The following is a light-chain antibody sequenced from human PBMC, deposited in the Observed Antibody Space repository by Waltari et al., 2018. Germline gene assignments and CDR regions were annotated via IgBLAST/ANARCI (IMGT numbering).Light chain of an antibody. CDR2: GNS. V-gene: IGLV1-40*01. J-gene: IGLJ2*01. CDR3: QSYDSSLSDVV. Sequence: YQQLPGTAPKLLIDGNSNRPSGVPDRFSCSKSGTSASLAITGLQAEDEADYYCQSYDSSLSDVVFGGGTKLTVL.